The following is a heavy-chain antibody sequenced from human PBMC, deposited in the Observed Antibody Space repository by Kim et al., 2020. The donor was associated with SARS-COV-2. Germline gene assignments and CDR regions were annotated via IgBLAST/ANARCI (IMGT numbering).Heavy chain of an antibody. D-gene: IGHD5-18*01. Sequence: YNNPTHKSRVTLSGDTSKNPFSLKLGSVTAADTAVYYCARRGYSYGFGYWGQGTLVTVSS. CDR3: ARRGYSYGFGY. J-gene: IGHJ4*02. V-gene: IGHV4-39*01.